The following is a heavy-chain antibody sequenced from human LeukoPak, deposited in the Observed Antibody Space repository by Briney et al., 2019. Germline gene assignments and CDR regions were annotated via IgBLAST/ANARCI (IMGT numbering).Heavy chain of an antibody. CDR1: GGSISSHY. CDR3: ARDQWNDGFFNP. V-gene: IGHV4-59*11. CDR2: IYYSGST. Sequence: SETLSLTCTVSGGSISSHYWSWIRQPPGKGLEWIGYIYYSGSTNYNPSLKSRVTISVDTSKNQFSLKLSSVTAADTAVYYCARDQWNDGFFNPWGQGTLVTVSS. J-gene: IGHJ5*02. D-gene: IGHD1-1*01.